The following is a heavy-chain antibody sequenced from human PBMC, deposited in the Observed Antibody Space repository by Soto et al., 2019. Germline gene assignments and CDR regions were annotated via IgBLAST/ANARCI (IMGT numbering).Heavy chain of an antibody. Sequence: RGESLKISCKGSGYSFTSYWISWVRQMPGKGLEWMGRIDPSDSYTNYSPSFQGNVTISADKSISTAYLQWSSLKASETAMYYCARLIISNYYDSSGYYPTRDYWGQGTMVTVSS. CDR2: IDPSDSYT. D-gene: IGHD3-22*01. CDR1: GYSFTSYW. V-gene: IGHV5-10-1*01. J-gene: IGHJ4*02. CDR3: ARLIISNYYDSSGYYPTRDY.